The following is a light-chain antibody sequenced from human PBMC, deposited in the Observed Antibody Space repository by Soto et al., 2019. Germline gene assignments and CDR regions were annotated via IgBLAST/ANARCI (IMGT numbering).Light chain of an antibody. CDR2: GAS. V-gene: IGKV3D-7*01. CDR3: QQDYNTYT. J-gene: IGKJ2*01. CDR1: QSVSSSY. Sequence: PGERVTLSCRASQSVSSSYLTWYQQKPGQAPRLLIYGASTRATSIPARFSGSGSGTDFTLTISSLQPEDVAVYYCQQDYNTYTCGQGTKLEIK.